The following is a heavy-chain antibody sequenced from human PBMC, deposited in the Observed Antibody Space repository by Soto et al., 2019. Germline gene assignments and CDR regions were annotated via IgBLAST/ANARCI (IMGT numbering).Heavy chain of an antibody. CDR3: AKNSDYSGFDY. Sequence: QVQLVESGGGEVQPGRSLRLSCAASGFTFSRYDMHWVRQAPGKGLEWVAVISYDGSNKCADSVKGRFTISRDNSKNTLYLQMNSLRAEDTAVYYCAKNSDYSGFDYWGQGTLVTVSS. CDR1: GFTFSRYD. V-gene: IGHV3-30*18. D-gene: IGHD1-26*01. CDR2: ISYDGSNK. J-gene: IGHJ4*02.